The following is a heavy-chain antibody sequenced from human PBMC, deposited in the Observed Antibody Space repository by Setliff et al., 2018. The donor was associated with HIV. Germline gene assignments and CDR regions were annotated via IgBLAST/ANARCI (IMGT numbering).Heavy chain of an antibody. CDR3: ARGVRDNSGWSSYYFDY. CDR1: GGSFSGYY. D-gene: IGHD6-19*01. Sequence: PSETLSLTCAVYGGSFSGYYWSWIRQPPGKGLEWIGEINHSGSTNYNPPLKSRVTISVDTSKNQFSLKVRSVTAADTAVYYCARGVRDNSGWSSYYFDYWGQGTLVTVSS. CDR2: INHSGST. V-gene: IGHV4-34*01. J-gene: IGHJ4*02.